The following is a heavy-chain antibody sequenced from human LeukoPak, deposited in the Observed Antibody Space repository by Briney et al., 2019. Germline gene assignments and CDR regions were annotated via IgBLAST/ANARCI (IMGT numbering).Heavy chain of an antibody. V-gene: IGHV3-21*01. J-gene: IGHJ4*02. CDR2: ISSSSSYI. CDR3: ARVHLEWLSSPFDY. Sequence: GGSLRLSCAASGFTFSSYSMNWVRQPPGKGLEWVSSISSSSSYIYYADSVKGRFTISRDNAKNSLYLQMNSLRAEDTAVYYCARVHLEWLSSPFDYWGQGTLVTVSS. CDR1: GFTFSSYS. D-gene: IGHD3-3*01.